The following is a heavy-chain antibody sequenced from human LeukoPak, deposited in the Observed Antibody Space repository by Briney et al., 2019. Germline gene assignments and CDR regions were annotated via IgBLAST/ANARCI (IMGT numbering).Heavy chain of an antibody. CDR3: AKSSYYDSSGYYREYYFDY. CDR2: ISYDGSNK. CDR1: GFTFSSYA. J-gene: IGHJ4*02. D-gene: IGHD3-22*01. V-gene: IGHV3-30-3*02. Sequence: PGRSLRLSRAASGFTFSSYAMHWVRQAPGKGLEWVAVISYDGSNKYYADSVKGRFTISRDNTKNTLYLQMNSLRAEDTAIYYCAKSSYYDSSGYYREYYFDYWGQGTLVTVSS.